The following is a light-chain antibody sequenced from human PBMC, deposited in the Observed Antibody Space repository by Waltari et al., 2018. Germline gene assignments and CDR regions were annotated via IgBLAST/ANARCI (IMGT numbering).Light chain of an antibody. Sequence: SYELTQPPSVSVSPGQTASITCSGDKLGDKYACWYQQKPGQSPVLVIYQDSKRPSGIPGRFSGSNSGNTAHLTVSGTQAMDEADYYCQVWDSSTVVFGGGTKLTVL. CDR2: QDS. V-gene: IGLV3-1*01. J-gene: IGLJ2*01. CDR1: KLGDKY. CDR3: QVWDSSTVV.